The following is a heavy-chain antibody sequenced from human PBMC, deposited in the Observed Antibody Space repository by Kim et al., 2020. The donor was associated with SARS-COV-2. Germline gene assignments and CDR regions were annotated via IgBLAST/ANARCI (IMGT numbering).Heavy chain of an antibody. Sequence: RVTISVDTSKNQFALKLSSVTAADTAVYYCARVPVWARTNILTGSDAFDIWGQGTMVTVSS. V-gene: IGHV4-30-2*05. CDR3: ARVPVWARTNILTGSDAFDI. D-gene: IGHD3-9*01. J-gene: IGHJ3*02.